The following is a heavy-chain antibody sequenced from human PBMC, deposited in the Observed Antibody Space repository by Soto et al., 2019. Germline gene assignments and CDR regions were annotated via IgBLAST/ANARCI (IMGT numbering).Heavy chain of an antibody. V-gene: IGHV6-1*01. CDR3: ARSVSGTGTEFDP. CDR2: TYFTSQWNN. Sequence: SQTLSLTCAISGDSVSRSSAVWNWMRQSPPRGLEWLGRTYFTSQWNNYYAVSVKSRITINADTSKNQISLQLNSVTPEDTAVYYCARSVSGTGTEFDPWGQGTPVTVSS. J-gene: IGHJ5*02. D-gene: IGHD6-19*01. CDR1: GDSVSRSSAV.